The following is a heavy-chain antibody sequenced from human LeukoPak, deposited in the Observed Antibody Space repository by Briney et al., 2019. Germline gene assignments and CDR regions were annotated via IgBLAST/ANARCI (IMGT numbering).Heavy chain of an antibody. CDR2: IYTSGST. J-gene: IGHJ6*03. CDR1: GGSISSYY. V-gene: IGHV4-4*07. Sequence: SETLSLTCTVSGGSISSYYWSWIRQPAGKGLEWIGRIYTSGSTNYNPSLKSRVTISVDTSKNQFSLKLSSVTAADTAVYYCARGLQEGLYYYYYMDVWGKGTTVTVSS. CDR3: ARGLQEGLYYYYYMDV.